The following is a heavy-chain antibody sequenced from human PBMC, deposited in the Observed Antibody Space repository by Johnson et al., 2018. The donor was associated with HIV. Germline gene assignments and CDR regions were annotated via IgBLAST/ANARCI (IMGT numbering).Heavy chain of an antibody. V-gene: IGHV3-30*04. CDR3: ALVLGYCSGGSCYDAFDI. Sequence: QVQLVESGGGLVQPGGSLRLSCAASGFTFSNYAMHWVRQAPGKGLEWVAVISYDGSNKYYADSVKGRFTISRDNSNNTLYLQMNSLRAEDTAVYYCALVLGYCSGGSCYDAFDIWGQGTMVTVSS. J-gene: IGHJ3*02. CDR2: ISYDGSNK. D-gene: IGHD2-15*01. CDR1: GFTFSNYA.